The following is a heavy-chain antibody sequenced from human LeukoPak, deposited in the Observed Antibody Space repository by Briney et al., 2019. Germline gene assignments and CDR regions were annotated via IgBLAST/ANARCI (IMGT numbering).Heavy chain of an antibody. D-gene: IGHD3-9*01. CDR1: GASISSTNNF. Sequence: SETLSLTCTVSGASISSTNNFWGWIRQTPGKGLEWIATIYYSVSTYYNPSLKSRLSISVDTSKNQFSLKLSSVTAADTAVYYCARANFDWLLDGGHYYYYYYMDVWGKGTTVTVSS. V-gene: IGHV4-39*07. CDR3: ARANFDWLLDGGHYYYYYYMDV. J-gene: IGHJ6*03. CDR2: IYYSVST.